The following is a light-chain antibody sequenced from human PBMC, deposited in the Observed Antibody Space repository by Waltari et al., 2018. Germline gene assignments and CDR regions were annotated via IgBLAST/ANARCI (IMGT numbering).Light chain of an antibody. V-gene: IGKV3D-20*01. J-gene: IGKJ1*01. CDR2: DAS. Sequence: EIVLTQSPATLSLSPGERATLSCGASQSISSRSLAWYQQKPGLAPRLLIYDASSRATGIPDRFSGSGSGTDFTLRISRVEAEDVGVYYCMQGTHWPRTFGQGTKVEIK. CDR3: MQGTHWPRT. CDR1: QSISSRS.